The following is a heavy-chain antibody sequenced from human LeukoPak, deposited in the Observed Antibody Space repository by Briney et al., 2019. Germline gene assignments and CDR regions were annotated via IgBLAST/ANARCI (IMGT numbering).Heavy chain of an antibody. CDR2: IDQSGGHI. CDR3: AKDYRGSGEVGETGPLDY. V-gene: IGHV3-23*01. D-gene: IGHD1-14*01. J-gene: IGHJ4*02. CDR1: GLTFSNYA. Sequence: GGSLRLSCTASGLTFSNYAMSWVRQAPAKGLEWVSGIDQSGGHIHYADSVKGRFTISRDNSKNTLHLQMSSLRAVDTAVYYCAKDYRGSGEVGETGPLDYWGQGTLVTVSS.